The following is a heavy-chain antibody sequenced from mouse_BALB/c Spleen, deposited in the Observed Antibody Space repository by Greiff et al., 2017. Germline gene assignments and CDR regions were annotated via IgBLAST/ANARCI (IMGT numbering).Heavy chain of an antibody. CDR2: ISSGGSYT. J-gene: IGHJ3*01. CDR3: ARLYYDYDGFAY. V-gene: IGHV5-9-4*01. CDR1: GFTFSSYA. D-gene: IGHD2-4*01. Sequence: EVQLVESGGGLVKPGGSLKLSCAASGFTFSSYAMSWVRQSPEKRLEWVAEISSGGSYTYYPDTVTGRFTISRDNAKNTLYLEMSSLRSEDTAMYYCARLYYDYDGFAYWGQGTLVTVSA.